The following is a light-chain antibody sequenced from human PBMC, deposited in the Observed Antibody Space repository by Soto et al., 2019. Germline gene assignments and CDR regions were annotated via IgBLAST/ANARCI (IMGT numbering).Light chain of an antibody. CDR1: QSSSSY. J-gene: IGKJ1*01. V-gene: IGKV1-39*01. CDR3: PESYSTPWK. Sequence: DIQMTQSPSSLSASVGDRVTITCRASQSSSSYLNGYQQKPGKAPQLLIYAASSLQSGTPSRYSGSGSGTDFTLNTTTLQPDDSPTYYCPESYSTPWKIGQGTKVEIK. CDR2: AAS.